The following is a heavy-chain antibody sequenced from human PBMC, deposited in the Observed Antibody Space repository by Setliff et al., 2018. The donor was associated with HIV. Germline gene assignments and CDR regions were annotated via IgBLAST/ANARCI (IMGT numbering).Heavy chain of an antibody. CDR2: LYTTGST. V-gene: IGHV4-61*02. CDR3: ARRAVQDGSVTSSNWFES. D-gene: IGHD2-2*01. J-gene: IGHJ5*01. Sequence: PSETLSLTCTVSGASISSGDSYWSWIRQSAEKGLEWIGRLYTTGSTNYNPSFKSRVTMSMDTAKNQFSLKLTSVTAADTAVYYCARRAVQDGSVTSSNWFESWGQGTLVTVSS. CDR1: GASISSGDSY.